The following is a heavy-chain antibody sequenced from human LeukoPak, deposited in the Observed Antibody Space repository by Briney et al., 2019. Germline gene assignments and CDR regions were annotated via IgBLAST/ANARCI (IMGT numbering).Heavy chain of an antibody. J-gene: IGHJ5*02. Sequence: GASVKVSCKASGYTFTGYYMHWVRQAPGQGLEWMGWINPNSGGTNYAQKFQGRVTMTRDTSISTAYMELSRLRSDDTAVYYCARCSQTHYDPLTGYYIPWGQGTLVTVSS. CDR2: INPNSGGT. V-gene: IGHV1-2*02. CDR1: GYTFTGYY. D-gene: IGHD3-9*01. CDR3: ARCSQTHYDPLTGYYIP.